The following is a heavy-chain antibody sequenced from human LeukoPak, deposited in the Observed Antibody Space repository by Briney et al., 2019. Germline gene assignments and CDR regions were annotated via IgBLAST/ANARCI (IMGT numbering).Heavy chain of an antibody. CDR3: AKGDWSYYYYYRMDV. Sequence: PGGSLRLSCAASGFTFSSYGMHWVRQAPGKGLEWVAVISYDGSNKYYADSVKGRFTISRDNSKNTLYLQMNSLTAEDTAVYYCAKGDWSYYYYYRMDVWGQGTTVTVSS. J-gene: IGHJ6*02. V-gene: IGHV3-30*18. D-gene: IGHD3-3*01. CDR1: GFTFSSYG. CDR2: ISYDGSNK.